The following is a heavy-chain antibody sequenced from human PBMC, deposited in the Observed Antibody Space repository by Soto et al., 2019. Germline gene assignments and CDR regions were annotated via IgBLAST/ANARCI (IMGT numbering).Heavy chain of an antibody. D-gene: IGHD6-25*01. V-gene: IGHV4-4*02. J-gene: IGHJ4*02. CDR3: ATRQKIGGRLL. CDR1: GGSLSNNDW. Sequence: QVQLQESGPGLVKPSGTLSLTCAVSGGSLSNNDWWTWVRQPPGKGLEWIGDIYANGGPSHNSSLGSRVSISLDKPKNQFYLGLTSVTAAETAVYYGATRQKIGGRLLWGQGTLVTVSS. CDR2: IYANGGP.